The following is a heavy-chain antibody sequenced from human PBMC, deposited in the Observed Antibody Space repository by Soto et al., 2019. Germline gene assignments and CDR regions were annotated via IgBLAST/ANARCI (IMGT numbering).Heavy chain of an antibody. D-gene: IGHD3-10*01. CDR3: ARDRDDYGSGNYYNRIDF. Sequence: QVQLVQSGAEVKKPGSSVKVSCKASGGIFSTYAISWLRQAPGQGLEWMGGIIPIFGTPNYAQRFQGRVTITADESTSTAYMELSRPRYDDTAVYYCARDRDDYGSGNYYNRIDFWGQGTLVTVSS. J-gene: IGHJ4*02. V-gene: IGHV1-69*01. CDR1: GGIFSTYA. CDR2: IIPIFGTP.